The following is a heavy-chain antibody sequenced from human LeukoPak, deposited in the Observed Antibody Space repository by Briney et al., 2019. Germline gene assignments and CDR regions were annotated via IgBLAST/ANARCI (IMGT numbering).Heavy chain of an antibody. CDR2: IKSKTDGGTT. V-gene: IGHV3-15*01. CDR1: GFTFSNAW. CDR3: TTGAFRGYSSSTDY. Sequence: PGGSLRLSCAASGFTFSNAWMSWVRQAPGKGLEWVGRIKSKTDGGTTDYAAPVKGRFTISRDDSKNTLYLQMNSLKTEDTAVYYCTTGAFRGYSSSTDYWGQGTLVTVSS. J-gene: IGHJ4*02. D-gene: IGHD6-13*01.